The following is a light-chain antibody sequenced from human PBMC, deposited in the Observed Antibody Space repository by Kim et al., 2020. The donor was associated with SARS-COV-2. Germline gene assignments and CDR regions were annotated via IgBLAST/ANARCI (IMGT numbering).Light chain of an antibody. J-gene: IGLJ3*02. Sequence: QAGLTQPPSVSKGLRQTATLTCTGNSNNVGNEGVAWLQQHQGHPPKLLSCRNNNRPSGISERFSASRSGNTASLTITGLQSEDEADYYCSAWDSSLSAWVFGGGTQLTVL. CDR2: RNN. V-gene: IGLV10-54*01. CDR1: SNNVGNEG. CDR3: SAWDSSLSAWV.